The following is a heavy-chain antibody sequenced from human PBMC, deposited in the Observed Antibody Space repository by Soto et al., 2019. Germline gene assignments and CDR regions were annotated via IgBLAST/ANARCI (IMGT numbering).Heavy chain of an antibody. Sequence: GGSLRLSCAASGFTVSGYGMHWVRQAPGKGLEWVAVIWYDGSKEYYADSVKGRFTISRDSSKNTLYLQMNSLRAEDTAVYYCARDRNNHFDYWGQGTLVTVSS. CDR2: IWYDGSKE. CDR3: ARDRNNHFDY. D-gene: IGHD1-1*01. V-gene: IGHV3-33*01. CDR1: GFTVSGYG. J-gene: IGHJ4*02.